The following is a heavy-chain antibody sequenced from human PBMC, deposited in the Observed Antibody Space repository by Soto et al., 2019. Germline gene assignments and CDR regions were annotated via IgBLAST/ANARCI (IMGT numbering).Heavy chain of an antibody. Sequence: GGSRRFACAASGFTFSTYGMHWGRQSPGKGLQWVALIWYDASNKYYEDSVKGRFTISRDNSKSTLYLQMNSMGADDTAVYYCAGARGATQMAAFDLWGQGTMVTVSS. V-gene: IGHV3-33*03. CDR1: GFTFSTYG. D-gene: IGHD1-26*01. CDR3: AGARGATQMAAFDL. J-gene: IGHJ3*01. CDR2: IWYDASNK.